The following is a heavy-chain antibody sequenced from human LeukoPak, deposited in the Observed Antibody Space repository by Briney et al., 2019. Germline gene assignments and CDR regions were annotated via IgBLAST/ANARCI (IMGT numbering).Heavy chain of an antibody. CDR3: ARHGGYYDFWSGYSPSDYYYYMDV. Sequence: SETLSLTCIVSGYSISSGYYWGWIRQPPGKGLEWIGSIYHSGSTYYNPSLKSRVTISVDTSKNQFSLKLSSVTAADTAVYYCARHGGYYDFWSGYSPSDYYYYMDVWGKGTTVTVSS. D-gene: IGHD3-3*01. V-gene: IGHV4-38-2*02. CDR1: GYSISSGYY. J-gene: IGHJ6*03. CDR2: IYHSGST.